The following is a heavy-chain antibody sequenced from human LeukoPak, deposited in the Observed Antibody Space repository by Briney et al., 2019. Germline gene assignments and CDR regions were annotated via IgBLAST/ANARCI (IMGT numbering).Heavy chain of an antibody. CDR1: GYTFTSYA. CDR3: ARGYCSGGSCYSLDY. D-gene: IGHD2-15*01. V-gene: IGHV7-4-1*02. CDR2: VNTNTGNP. J-gene: IGHJ4*02. Sequence: ASVKVSCKASGYTFTSYAMNWVRRAPGQGLEWMGWVNTNTGNPTYAQGFTGRFVFSLDTSVSTAYLQISSLKAEDTAVYYCARGYCSGGSCYSLDYWGQGTLVTVSS.